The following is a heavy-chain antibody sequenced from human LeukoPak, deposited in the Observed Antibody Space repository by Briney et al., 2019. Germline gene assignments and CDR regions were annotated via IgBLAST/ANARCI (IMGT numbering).Heavy chain of an antibody. CDR2: IYYSGST. Sequence: SETLSLTCTVSGGSISSYYWSWIRQPPGKGLEWIGYIYYSGSTNYNPSLKSRVTISVDTSKNQFSLKLSSVTAADTAVYYCARHKTPHSSGYYLFDLWARGTLVTGSS. D-gene: IGHD3-22*01. V-gene: IGHV4-59*08. CDR3: ARHKTPHSSGYYLFDL. J-gene: IGHJ2*01. CDR1: GGSISSYY.